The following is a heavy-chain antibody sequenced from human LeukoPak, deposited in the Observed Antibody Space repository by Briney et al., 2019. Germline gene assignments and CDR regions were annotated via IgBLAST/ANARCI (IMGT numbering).Heavy chain of an antibody. CDR1: GYSFTSYW. D-gene: IGHD3-22*01. CDR3: ARSPYYYDSSGYYNTLDY. J-gene: IGHJ4*02. Sequence: GESLKISCKGSGYSFTSYWIGWVRQMPGKGLEWMGIIYPGDSDTRYSPPFQGQVTISADKSISTAYLQWSSLKASDTAMYYCARSPYYYDSSGYYNTLDYWGQGTLVTVSS. V-gene: IGHV5-51*01. CDR2: IYPGDSDT.